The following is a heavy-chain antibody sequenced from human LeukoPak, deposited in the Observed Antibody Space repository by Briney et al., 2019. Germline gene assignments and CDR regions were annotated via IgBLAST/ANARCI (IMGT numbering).Heavy chain of an antibody. J-gene: IGHJ5*02. CDR1: GFTFDDYG. CDR2: INWNGGST. Sequence: GGSLRLSCAASGFTFDDYGMSWVRQAPGKGLEWVSGINWNGGSTGYADSVKGRFTISRDNAKNSLYLQMNSLRAEDTAVYYCARSSSPNWFDPWGQGTLVTVSS. CDR3: ARSSSPNWFDP. D-gene: IGHD6-13*01. V-gene: IGHV3-20*04.